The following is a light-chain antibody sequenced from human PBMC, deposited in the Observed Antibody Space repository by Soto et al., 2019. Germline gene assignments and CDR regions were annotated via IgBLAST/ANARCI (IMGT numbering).Light chain of an antibody. CDR2: GAS. Sequence: DIQMTQSPSSLSASVGDRVTITCRASQGIRDALGWYQQKPGKAPKRLIYGASSLQSGVPSRFSGSGSGTEFTLTIRSRQPEDFATYYCLQHNSYPQTFGQGTKVEIK. J-gene: IGKJ1*01. CDR1: QGIRDA. V-gene: IGKV1-17*01. CDR3: LQHNSYPQT.